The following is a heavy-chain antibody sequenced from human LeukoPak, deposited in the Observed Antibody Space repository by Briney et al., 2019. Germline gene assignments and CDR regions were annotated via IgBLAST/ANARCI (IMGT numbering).Heavy chain of an antibody. J-gene: IGHJ4*02. CDR2: IKQDGSEK. CDR1: GFTFSESA. CDR3: AREDDWNYEDY. V-gene: IGHV3-7*01. D-gene: IGHD1-7*01. Sequence: GGSLRLSCAVSGFTFSESAMGWVRQAPGKGLEWVANIKQDGSEKYYVNSVKGRFTISRDNAKNSLYLQMNSLRAEDTAIYYCAREDDWNYEDYWGQGTLVTVSS.